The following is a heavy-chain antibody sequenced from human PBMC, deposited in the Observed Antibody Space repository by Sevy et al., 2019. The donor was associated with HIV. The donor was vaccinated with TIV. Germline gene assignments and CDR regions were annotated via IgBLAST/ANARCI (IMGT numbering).Heavy chain of an antibody. CDR2: IRKKTNSYST. CDR3: ARIQFQGGYYYFDH. Sequence: GGSLRLSCEASGFTFSDHYMDWVRQAPGKGLEWVGRIRKKTNSYSTEYAATVKDRFTVSRDDSKKSLYLQMNSLKSDDTAVYFCARIQFQGGYYYFDHWGQGTQVPVSS. J-gene: IGHJ4*02. CDR1: GFTFSDHY. V-gene: IGHV3-72*01. D-gene: IGHD5-12*01.